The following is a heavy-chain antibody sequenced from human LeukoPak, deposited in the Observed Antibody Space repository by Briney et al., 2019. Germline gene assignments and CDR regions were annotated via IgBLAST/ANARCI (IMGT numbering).Heavy chain of an antibody. D-gene: IGHD5-12*01. Sequence: GGSLRLSCAASEFTFSSYWMSWVRQAPGKGLEWVANIKQDGSEKYYVDSVKGRFTISRDNARNSLYLQMNSLRAEDTAVYYCARDAIVALDYWGQGTLVTVSS. CDR3: ARDAIVALDY. J-gene: IGHJ4*02. V-gene: IGHV3-7*01. CDR2: IKQDGSEK. CDR1: EFTFSSYW.